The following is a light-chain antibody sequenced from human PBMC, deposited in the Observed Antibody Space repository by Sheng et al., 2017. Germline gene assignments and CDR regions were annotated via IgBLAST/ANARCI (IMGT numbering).Light chain of an antibody. CDR3: CSYAGSYTYVV. CDR2: DVS. Sequence: QSALTQPRSVSGSPGQSVTISCTGTSSDVGGYNYVSWYQQHPGKAPKLMIYDVSKWPSGVPDRFSGSKSGNTASLTISGLQAEDEADYYCCSYAGSYTYVVFGGGTKLTV. V-gene: IGLV2-11*01. CDR1: SSDVGGYNY. J-gene: IGLJ2*01.